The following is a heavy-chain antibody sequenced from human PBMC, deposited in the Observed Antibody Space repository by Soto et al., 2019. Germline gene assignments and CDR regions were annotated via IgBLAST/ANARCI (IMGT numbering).Heavy chain of an antibody. J-gene: IGHJ5*02. D-gene: IGHD2-2*01. Sequence: ASVKVSCKASGYTFTSYGISWVRQAPGQGLEWMGWISAYNGNTNYAQKLQGRVTMTTDTSTSTAYMELSSLRSEDTAVYYCARGGYCISTSCFPRFDPWAQGTLVTVSS. CDR1: GYTFTSYG. CDR3: ARGGYCISTSCFPRFDP. V-gene: IGHV1-18*01. CDR2: ISAYNGNT.